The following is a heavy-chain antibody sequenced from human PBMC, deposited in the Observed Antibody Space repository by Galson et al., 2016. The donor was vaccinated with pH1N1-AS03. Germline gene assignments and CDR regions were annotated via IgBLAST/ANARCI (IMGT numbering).Heavy chain of an antibody. J-gene: IGHJ3*01. CDR1: GVSISSFY. D-gene: IGHD6-13*01. Sequence: SETLSLTCTVSGVSISSFYWGWNRQPPGKGLEWIGYISNTGPTSYNPSLKSRVTISVDTSKNQLSLKLSSGTAADTALYSCARLSTQADEAFDLCGQGTLGTVSS. V-gene: IGHV4-59*08. CDR3: ARLSTQADEAFDL. CDR2: ISNTGPT.